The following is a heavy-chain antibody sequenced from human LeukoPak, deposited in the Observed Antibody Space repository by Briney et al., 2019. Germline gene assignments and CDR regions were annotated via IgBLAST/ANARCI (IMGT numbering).Heavy chain of an antibody. CDR1: GFTLSSYG. D-gene: IGHD5-18*01. Sequence: GGSLRLSCAASGFTLSSYGMHWVRQAPGKGLEWVAFIRYDGSNKYYADSVKGRFTISRDNSRNTLYLQMNSLRAEDTAVYFCARDRAAMGPTSFDYWGQGTLVTVSS. J-gene: IGHJ4*02. CDR3: ARDRAAMGPTSFDY. CDR2: IRYDGSNK. V-gene: IGHV3-30*02.